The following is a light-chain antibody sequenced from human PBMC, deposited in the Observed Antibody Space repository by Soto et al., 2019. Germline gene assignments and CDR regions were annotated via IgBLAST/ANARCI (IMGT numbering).Light chain of an antibody. CDR3: HQYNFWPT. J-gene: IGKJ1*01. V-gene: IGKV3-15*01. Sequence: ITQPPATLCFPKIGRATLCFRASQSVSSNLAWYQQNPGQSPRLLIYGTSTRATGIPARFSGSGSGTEFTLSISSLQSEDFAVYYCHQYNFWPTFGQGTKVDIK. CDR1: QSVSSN. CDR2: GTS.